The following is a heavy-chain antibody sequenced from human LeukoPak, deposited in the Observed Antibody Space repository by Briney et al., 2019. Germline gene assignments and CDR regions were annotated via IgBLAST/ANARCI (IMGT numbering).Heavy chain of an antibody. CDR1: GYTFTSSY. V-gene: IGHV1-46*01. Sequence: ASVKVSCKASGYTFTSSYIHWVRQAPGQGLEWMGIINPSGGSTSYAQKFQGRVTMTRDTSTSTVYMELSSLRSEDTAVYYCARAETSSGWYDQGAFDIWGQGTMVTVSS. D-gene: IGHD6-19*01. J-gene: IGHJ3*02. CDR2: INPSGGST. CDR3: ARAETSSGWYDQGAFDI.